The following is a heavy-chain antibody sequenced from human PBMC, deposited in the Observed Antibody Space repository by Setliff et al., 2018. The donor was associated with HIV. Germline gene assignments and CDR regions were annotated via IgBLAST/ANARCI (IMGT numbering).Heavy chain of an antibody. D-gene: IGHD2-15*01. CDR3: ARDRQDSASVDGFDI. CDR1: GFSFSVFA. Sequence: PGGSLRLSCTASGFSFSVFALHWFRQAPGKGLEWVAVIWYDGVHKWYADSVKGRFTIFRDNSDDTVNLQMNSLRDDDTAVYYCARDRQDSASVDGFDIWGQGTMVTVSS. CDR2: IWYDGVHK. V-gene: IGHV3-33*01. J-gene: IGHJ3*02.